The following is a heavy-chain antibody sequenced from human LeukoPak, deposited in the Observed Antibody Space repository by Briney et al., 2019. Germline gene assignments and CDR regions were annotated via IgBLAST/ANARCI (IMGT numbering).Heavy chain of an antibody. CDR3: ARAQRDGNNRWFDP. J-gene: IGHJ5*02. CDR1: GDTVSSNSAA. D-gene: IGHD5-24*01. V-gene: IGHV6-1*01. Sequence: SQTLSLTCAISGDTVSSNSAAWNWIRQSRSSGLGWLARISYRSRWYYDYALSVKSRIPLNPDTSRNQFSLQLNSVTPEDTAVYYCARAQRDGNNRWFDPWGQGTLVSVSS. CDR2: ISYRSRWYY.